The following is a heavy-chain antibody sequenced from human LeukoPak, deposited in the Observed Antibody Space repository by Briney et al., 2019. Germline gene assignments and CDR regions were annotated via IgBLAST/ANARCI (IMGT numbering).Heavy chain of an antibody. Sequence: SETLSLTCAVYGGSFSGYYWSWIRQPPGKGLEWIGEINHSGSTNYNPSLKSRVTISVDTSKNQFSLKLSSVTAADTAVYYCARGARGLYDFWSGYYTDNWFDPWGQGTLVTVSS. V-gene: IGHV4-34*01. CDR3: ARGARGLYDFWSGYYTDNWFDP. D-gene: IGHD3-3*01. CDR2: INHSGST. CDR1: GGSFSGYY. J-gene: IGHJ5*02.